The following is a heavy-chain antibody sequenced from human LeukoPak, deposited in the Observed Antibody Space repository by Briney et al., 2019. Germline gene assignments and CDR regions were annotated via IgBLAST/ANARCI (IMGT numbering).Heavy chain of an antibody. Sequence: GGSLRLSCAASGFTFSSYSMNWVRQAPGKGLEWVSSISSSSYIYYADSVKGRFTISRDNAKNSLYLQMNSLRAEDTAVYYCARDLQGSAAAGKDDYWGHVTLANDSS. CDR3: ARDLQGSAAAGKDDY. J-gene: IGHJ4*01. CDR1: GFTFSSYS. D-gene: IGHD6-13*01. CDR2: ISSSSYI. V-gene: IGHV3-21*01.